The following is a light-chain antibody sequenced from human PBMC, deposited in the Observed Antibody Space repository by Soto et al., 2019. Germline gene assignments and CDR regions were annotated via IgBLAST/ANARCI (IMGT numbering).Light chain of an antibody. V-gene: IGLV1-40*01. CDR1: SSNIGAGYD. J-gene: IGLJ3*02. CDR3: QSFDSSLSSWV. CDR2: SNN. Sequence: QSVLTQPPSVSGAPGQRVTIACTGSSSNIGAGYDVHWYQQLPVTAPKLLIYSNNNRPSGVPDRYSGSKSGTSASLAITRLQAEDEADSYCQSFDSSLSSWVFGGGTKVTVL.